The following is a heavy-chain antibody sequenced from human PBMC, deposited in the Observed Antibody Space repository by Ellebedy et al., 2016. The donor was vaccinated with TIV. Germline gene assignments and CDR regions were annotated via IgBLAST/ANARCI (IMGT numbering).Heavy chain of an antibody. Sequence: SVKVSCXASGGTFSSYAIIWVRQAPGQGLEWMGGIIPIFGTANYAQKFQGRVTITADESTSTAYMELRSLRSDDTAVYYCTVLWFGESVFDYWGQGTLVTVSS. D-gene: IGHD3-10*01. CDR3: TVLWFGESVFDY. CDR1: GGTFSSYA. V-gene: IGHV1-69*13. CDR2: IIPIFGTA. J-gene: IGHJ4*02.